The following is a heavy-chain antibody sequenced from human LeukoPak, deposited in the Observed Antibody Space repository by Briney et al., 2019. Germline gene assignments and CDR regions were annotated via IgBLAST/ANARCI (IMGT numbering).Heavy chain of an antibody. CDR3: ARRVSRLYYYYYYMDV. J-gene: IGHJ6*03. CDR1: GGSFSGYY. Sequence: SETLSLTCAVYGGSFSGYYWSWIRQPPGKGLEWIGEINHSGSTNYNPSLKSRVTISVDTSKNQFSLKLSSVTAADAAVYYCARRVSRLYYYYYYMDVWGKGTTVTISS. V-gene: IGHV4-34*01. D-gene: IGHD6-25*01. CDR2: INHSGST.